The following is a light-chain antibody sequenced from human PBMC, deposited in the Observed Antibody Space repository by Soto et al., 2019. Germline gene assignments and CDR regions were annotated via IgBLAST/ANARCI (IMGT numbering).Light chain of an antibody. CDR2: WAS. Sequence: IVMTQSPDSLAVSLGERATIHCKSTQSVLYSSNNNNYLAWYKQKPGQPPNLIIYWASTRQSGVPDRFSGSGSGTDFTLTISSLQAEDVEVYYCQQYYSSPLTFGQGTRLEIK. CDR3: QQYYSSPLT. J-gene: IGKJ5*01. V-gene: IGKV4-1*01. CDR1: QSVLYSSNNNNY.